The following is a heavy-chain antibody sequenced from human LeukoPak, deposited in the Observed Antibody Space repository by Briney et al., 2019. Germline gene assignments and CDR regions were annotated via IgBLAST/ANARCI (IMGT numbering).Heavy chain of an antibody. J-gene: IGHJ5*02. CDR3: ARGRIAGWP. V-gene: IGHV4-34*01. Sequence: AWETLSLTCAVYGGSFSGYYWSWIRQPPGKGLEWIGEINHSGSTNYNPSLKSRVTISVDTSKNQFSLKLSSVTAADTAVYYCARGRIAGWPWGQGTLVTVSS. CDR2: INHSGST. D-gene: IGHD6-13*01. CDR1: GGSFSGYY.